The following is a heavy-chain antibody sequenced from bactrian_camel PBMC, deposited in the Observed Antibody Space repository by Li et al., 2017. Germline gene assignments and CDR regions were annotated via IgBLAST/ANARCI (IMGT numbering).Heavy chain of an antibody. V-gene: IGHV3S53*01. J-gene: IGHJ4*01. CDR1: GYTPCTYD. D-gene: IGHD2*01. CDR2: IPTDGAT. CDR3: AAIVFCPSGWDLRTTSFRY. Sequence: QLVESGGGEVQAGGSLRLSCVHSGYTPCTYDMEWYHQPPGKERGFISGIPTDGATKYADPVKGRFAISKDNAKNTLSLQMNSLKPDDTAMYYCAAIVFCPSGWDLRTTSFRYWGQGTQVTVS.